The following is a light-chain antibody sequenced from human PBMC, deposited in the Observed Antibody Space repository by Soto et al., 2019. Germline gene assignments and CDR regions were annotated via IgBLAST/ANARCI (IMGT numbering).Light chain of an antibody. Sequence: EIVLTQSPATLSLSPGERATLSCRASQSVGNLLAWYQQKPGQAPRLLIYGASDRATGIPVRFSGSGSGTDFTLTISSLEPEDFAVYSCQQRSDWPRITFGQGTRLEIK. CDR2: GAS. CDR1: QSVGNL. V-gene: IGKV3-11*01. J-gene: IGKJ5*01. CDR3: QQRSDWPRIT.